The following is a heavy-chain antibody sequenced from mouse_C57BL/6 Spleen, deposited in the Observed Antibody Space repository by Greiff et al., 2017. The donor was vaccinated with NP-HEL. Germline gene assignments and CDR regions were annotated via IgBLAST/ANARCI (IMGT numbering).Heavy chain of an antibody. V-gene: IGHV3-6*01. Sequence: DVQLQESGPGLVKPSQSLSLTCSVTGYSITSGYYWNWIRQFPGNKLEWMGYISYDGSNNYNPSLKNRISITRDTSKNQFFLKLNSVTTEDTATYYCAREGSYYGNYVGAMDYWGQGTSVTVAS. CDR1: GYSITSGYY. J-gene: IGHJ4*01. CDR3: AREGSYYGNYVGAMDY. D-gene: IGHD2-1*01. CDR2: ISYDGSN.